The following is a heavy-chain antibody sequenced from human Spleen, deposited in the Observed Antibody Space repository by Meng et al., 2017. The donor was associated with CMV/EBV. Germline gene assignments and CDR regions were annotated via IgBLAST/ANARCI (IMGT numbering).Heavy chain of an antibody. CDR3: ARGNSGSYVGYYGMDV. D-gene: IGHD1-26*01. CDR2: IYSGGST. Sequence: GGSLRLSCAAPGFTVSSNYMSWVRQAPGKGLEWVSVIYSGGSTYYADSVKGRFTISRDNSKNTLYLQMNSLRAEDTAVYYCARGNSGSYVGYYGMDVWGQGTTVTVSS. V-gene: IGHV3-53*01. CDR1: GFTVSSNY. J-gene: IGHJ6*02.